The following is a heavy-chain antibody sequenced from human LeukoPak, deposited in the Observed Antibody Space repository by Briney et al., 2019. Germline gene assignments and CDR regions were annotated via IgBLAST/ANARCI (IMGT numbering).Heavy chain of an antibody. CDR1: GGSISSYY. CDR2: IYTSGST. V-gene: IGHV4-4*09. Sequence: PSETLSLTCTVSGGSISSYYWSWIRQPPGKGLEWIGYIYTSGSTNYNPSLKSRVTISVDTSKNQFSLKLSSVTAADTAVYYCARCRSLKYSSTSHPKSYYYYYYMDVWGKGTTVTVSS. D-gene: IGHD6-13*01. CDR3: ARCRSLKYSSTSHPKSYYYYYYMDV. J-gene: IGHJ6*03.